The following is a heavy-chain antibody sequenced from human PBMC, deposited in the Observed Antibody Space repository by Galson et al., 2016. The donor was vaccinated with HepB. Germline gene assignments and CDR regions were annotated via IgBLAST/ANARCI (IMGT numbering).Heavy chain of an antibody. J-gene: IGHJ4*02. V-gene: IGHV1-2*02. CDR2: INPKSDVT. CDR3: ARNRETVLVAPSMGGFDY. CDR1: GYTFTDYY. Sequence: SVKVSCKASGYTFTDYYVHWVRQAPGQGLEWMGWINPKSDVTAYAQKFQGRVTLTSDTSLITTYMELSGLRSDDAAVYYCARNRETVLVAPSMGGFDYWGQGTLVAVSS. D-gene: IGHD2/OR15-2a*01.